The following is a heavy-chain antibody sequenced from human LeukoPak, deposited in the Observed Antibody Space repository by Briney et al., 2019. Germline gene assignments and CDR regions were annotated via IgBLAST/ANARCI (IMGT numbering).Heavy chain of an antibody. J-gene: IGHJ6*03. CDR3: ARGKSYMDV. CDR2: MNPNSGNT. Sequence: GASVKVSCKASGGTFSSYAISWVRQATGQGLEWMGWMNPNSGNTGYAQKFQGRVTITRNTSISTAYMELSSLRSEDTAVYYCARGKSYMDVWGKGTTVTVSS. V-gene: IGHV1-8*03. CDR1: GGTFSSYA.